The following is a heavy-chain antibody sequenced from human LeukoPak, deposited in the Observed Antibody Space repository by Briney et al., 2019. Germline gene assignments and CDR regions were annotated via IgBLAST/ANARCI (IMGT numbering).Heavy chain of an antibody. CDR1: GYTFTSYD. D-gene: IGHD1-14*01. V-gene: IGHV7-4-1*02. CDR3: ARGPLGGTPYNWFDP. CDR2: INTNTGNP. Sequence: ASVKVSCKASGYTFTSYDINWVRQAPGQGLEWMGWINTNTGNPTYAQGFTGRFVFSLDTSVSTAYLQISSLKAEDTAVYYCARGPLGGTPYNWFDPWGQGTLVTVSS. J-gene: IGHJ5*02.